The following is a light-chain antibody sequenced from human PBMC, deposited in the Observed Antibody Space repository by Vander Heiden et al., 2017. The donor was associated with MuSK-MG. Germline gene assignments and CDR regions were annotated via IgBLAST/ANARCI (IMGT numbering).Light chain of an antibody. CDR2: DGS. Sequence: QSALTQPRSVSGSPGQSVTISCTGTSSYVGGYTYVSWYQQHPGKAPNLMIYDGSKRPSGVPDRFSGSKSGTTASLTISGLKAEDDADYYCCSDAGSYTCVFGTGTKVTVL. CDR1: SSYVGGYTY. J-gene: IGLJ1*01. CDR3: CSDAGSYTCV. V-gene: IGLV2-11*01.